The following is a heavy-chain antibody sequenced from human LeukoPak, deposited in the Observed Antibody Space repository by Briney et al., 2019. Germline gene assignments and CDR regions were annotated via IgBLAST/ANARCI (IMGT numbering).Heavy chain of an antibody. CDR1: GYTFTSYA. J-gene: IGHJ6*02. D-gene: IGHD6-13*01. Sequence: ASVKVSCKASGYTFTSYAISWVRQAPGQGLEWMGWISAYNGNTNFVQKLQGRVALTTDTSTSTAYMELRSLRSDDTAVYYCARTPAIAAAGNYYYYGMDVWGQGATVTVSS. V-gene: IGHV1-18*01. CDR3: ARTPAIAAAGNYYYYGMDV. CDR2: ISAYNGNT.